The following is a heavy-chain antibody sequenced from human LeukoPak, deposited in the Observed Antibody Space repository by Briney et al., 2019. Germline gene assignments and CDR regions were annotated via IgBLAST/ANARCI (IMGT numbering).Heavy chain of an antibody. J-gene: IGHJ4*02. D-gene: IGHD3-16*01. CDR1: GYSFTSYW. CDR3: ARTIAYMDF. V-gene: IGHV5-51*01. CDR2: IYPGDSDT. Sequence: GESLKISCKGSGYSFTSYWIGWVRQMPGKGLEWMGIIYPGDSDTRYSPSFQGQVTISADQTITTAYLQWNSLKASDTAMYFCARTIAYMDFWGQGTLVTVSS.